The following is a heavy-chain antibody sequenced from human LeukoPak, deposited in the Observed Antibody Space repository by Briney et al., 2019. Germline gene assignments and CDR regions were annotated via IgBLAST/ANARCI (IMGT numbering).Heavy chain of an antibody. V-gene: IGHV3-74*01. CDR1: GFTFSSYW. CDR2: INSDGSST. J-gene: IGHJ4*02. Sequence: PGGSLRLSCAASGFTFSSYWMHWVRQAPGKGLVGVSRINSDGSSTSYADSVKGRFTISRDNAKNTLYLQMNSLRAEDTAVYYCARDAGGLRLGELSPIDYWGQGTLVTVSS. D-gene: IGHD3-16*02. CDR3: ARDAGGLRLGELSPIDY.